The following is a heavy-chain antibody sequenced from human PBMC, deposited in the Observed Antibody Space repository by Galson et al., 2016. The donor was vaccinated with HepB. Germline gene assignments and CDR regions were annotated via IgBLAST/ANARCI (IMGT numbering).Heavy chain of an antibody. CDR2: ISGTSDYI. V-gene: IGHV3-21*01. Sequence: SCAASGFTFSTYYMNWVRQAPGKGLEWVSSISGTSDYINYADSVKGRFTVSRDNAKNSLYLQMKSLRAEDTAIYYCARDKISGWYYFEHWGQGTRVTVSS. D-gene: IGHD6-19*01. CDR1: GFTFSTYY. CDR3: ARDKISGWYYFEH. J-gene: IGHJ4*02.